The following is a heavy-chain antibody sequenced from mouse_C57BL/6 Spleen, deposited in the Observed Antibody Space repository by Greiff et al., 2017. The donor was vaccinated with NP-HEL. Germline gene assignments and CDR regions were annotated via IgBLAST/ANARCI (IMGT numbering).Heavy chain of an antibody. Sequence: EVQRVESGGGLVQPKGSLKLSCAASGFSFNTYAMNWVRQAPGKGLEWVARIRSKSNNYATYYADSVKDRFTISRDDSESMLYLQMNNFKTEDTAMYYCVIDAPYYAMDYWGQGTSVTVSS. CDR2: IRSKSNNYAT. CDR1: GFSFNTYA. J-gene: IGHJ4*01. CDR3: VIDAPYYAMDY. V-gene: IGHV10-1*01.